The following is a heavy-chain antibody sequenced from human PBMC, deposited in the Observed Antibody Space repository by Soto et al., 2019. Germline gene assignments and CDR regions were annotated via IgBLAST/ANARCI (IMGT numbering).Heavy chain of an antibody. D-gene: IGHD2-21*02. J-gene: IGHJ3*01. CDR1: GGSISSGGYS. CDR2: IYHSGST. CDR3: ARDHDDGGNSDASDV. Sequence: SETLSLTCAVSGGSISSGGYSWSWIRQPPGKGLEWIGYIYHSGSTYYNPSLKSRVTISVDMSKNQFSLKLSSVTAADTAMYYCARDHDDGGNSDASDVWGQGTMVTVSS. V-gene: IGHV4-30-2*05.